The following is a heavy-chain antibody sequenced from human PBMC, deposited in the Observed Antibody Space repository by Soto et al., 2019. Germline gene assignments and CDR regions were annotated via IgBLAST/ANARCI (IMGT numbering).Heavy chain of an antibody. CDR3: TIVRRFLEWLSGPSDYYYYYGMDV. CDR2: IISKTDGGTT. J-gene: IGHJ6*02. D-gene: IGHD3-3*01. Sequence: PGGSLRLSCAASGFTFSNAWMSWVRQAPGKGREWVGSIISKTDGGTTDYAAPVKARFTISRDDSKNTLYMQMNSLKTEDTAVYYCTIVRRFLEWLSGPSDYYYYYGMDVWGQGTTVTVSS. CDR1: GFTFSNAW. V-gene: IGHV3-15*01.